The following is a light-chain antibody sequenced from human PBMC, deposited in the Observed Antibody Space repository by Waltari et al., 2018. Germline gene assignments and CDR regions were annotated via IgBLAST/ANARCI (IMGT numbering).Light chain of an antibody. V-gene: IGLV1-44*01. CDR1: NSNTGNKV. CDR3: ATWDDRLTGVV. CDR2: SNN. J-gene: IGLJ2*01. Sequence: QSALTQPPSASGTPGQRVTISCSESNSNTGNKVVNWYQQVPGTAPKLLIYSNNQRPSGVPDRFSGSKSGTSASLAISGLQSDDDGDYYCATWDDRLTGVVFGGGTKVTVL.